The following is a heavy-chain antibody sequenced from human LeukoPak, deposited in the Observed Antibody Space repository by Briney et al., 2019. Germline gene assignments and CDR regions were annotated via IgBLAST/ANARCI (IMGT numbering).Heavy chain of an antibody. CDR3: ARGRWIDC. V-gene: IGHV3-33*01. CDR2: IWGDGNRQ. J-gene: IGHJ4*02. D-gene: IGHD4-23*01. Sequence: GGSLRLSCAASAFTFSNYDIHWVRQTPGKGLEWVAGIWGDGNRQYYTESVRGRFTISRDNSRSAAYLEMSSLRVDDTAIYYCARGRWIDCWGQGALVTVSS. CDR1: AFTFSNYD.